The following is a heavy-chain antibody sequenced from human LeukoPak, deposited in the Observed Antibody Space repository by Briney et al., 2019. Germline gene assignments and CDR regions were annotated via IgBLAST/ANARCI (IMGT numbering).Heavy chain of an antibody. Sequence: ASVKVSCKASGGTFSSYAISWVRQAPGQGLEWMGWINPNSGGTNYAQKFQGRVTMTRDTSISTAYMELSRLRSDDTAVYYCARGVLLRYFDWLSSYVDCWGQGTLVTVSS. CDR3: ARGVLLRYFDWLSSYVDC. CDR1: GGTFSSYA. J-gene: IGHJ4*02. CDR2: INPNSGGT. V-gene: IGHV1-2*02. D-gene: IGHD3-9*01.